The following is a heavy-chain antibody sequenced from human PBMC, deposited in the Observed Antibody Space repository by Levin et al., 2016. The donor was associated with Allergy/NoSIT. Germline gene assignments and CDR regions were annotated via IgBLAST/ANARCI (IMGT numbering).Heavy chain of an antibody. J-gene: IGHJ4*02. CDR3: ARVDDYGEHFDY. CDR1: GGSFSGYY. Sequence: SETLSLTCAVYGGSFSGYYWSWIRQPPGKGLEWIGEINHSGSTNYNPSLKSRVTISVDTSKNQFSLKLSSVTAADTAVYYCARVDDYGEHFDYWGQGTLVTVSS. D-gene: IGHD4-17*01. V-gene: IGHV4-34*01. CDR2: INHSGST.